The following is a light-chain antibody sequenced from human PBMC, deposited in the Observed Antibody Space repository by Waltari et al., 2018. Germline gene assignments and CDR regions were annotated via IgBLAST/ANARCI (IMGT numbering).Light chain of an antibody. CDR3: CSYVRSVSFV. V-gene: IGLV2-23*02. J-gene: IGLJ2*01. CDR1: SSDVGSYTR. Sequence: QSALTQPASLSGSPGQSITISCTGPSSDVGSYTRLSWYQQHPGQPPKLLIYEVDKRPSGISNRFSGSKSGNTASLTISGLQAEDEADYYCCSYVRSVSFVFGGGTKLTVL. CDR2: EVD.